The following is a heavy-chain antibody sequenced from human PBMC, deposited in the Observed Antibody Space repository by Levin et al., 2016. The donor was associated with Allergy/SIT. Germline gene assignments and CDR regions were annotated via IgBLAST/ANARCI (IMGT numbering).Heavy chain of an antibody. Sequence: WIRQPPGKGLEWVGRIKSKTDGGTTDYAAPVKGRFTISRDDSKNTLYLQMNSLKTEDTAVYYCTTCFGNYYDSSDAFDIWGQGTMVTVSS. V-gene: IGHV3-15*01. CDR2: IKSKTDGGTT. CDR3: TTCFGNYYDSSDAFDI. J-gene: IGHJ3*02. D-gene: IGHD3-22*01.